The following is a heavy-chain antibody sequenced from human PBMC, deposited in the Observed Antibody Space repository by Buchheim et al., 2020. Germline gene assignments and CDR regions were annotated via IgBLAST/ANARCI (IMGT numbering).Heavy chain of an antibody. CDR1: GYNFTSYW. CDR3: ARLAGGNKELLLPFDY. D-gene: IGHD1-7*01. J-gene: IGHJ4*02. CDR2: IYPGDSDT. V-gene: IGHV5-51*01. Sequence: EVQLVQSGAEVKKPRESLKISCKGSGYNFTSYWIGWVRQMPGKGLEWMGIIYPGDSDTRDSPSFQGQVTISADKSISTAYLQWSFLKASDSAIYYCARLAGGNKELLLPFDYWGQGTL.